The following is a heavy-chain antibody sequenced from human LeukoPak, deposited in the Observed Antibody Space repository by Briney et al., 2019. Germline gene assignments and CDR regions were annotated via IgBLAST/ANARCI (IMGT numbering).Heavy chain of an antibody. CDR1: GFTFSSYA. J-gene: IGHJ4*02. D-gene: IGHD3-16*01. CDR3: AKDASQGGADYYFDY. Sequence: GGSLRLSCAASGFTFSSYAMSWVRLAPGKGLEWVSAITGSGSGTYYADSVKGRFTISRDNSKNTLYLQMNSLRAEDTAVYYCAKDASQGGADYYFDYWGQGTLVTVSS. CDR2: ITGSGSGT. V-gene: IGHV3-23*01.